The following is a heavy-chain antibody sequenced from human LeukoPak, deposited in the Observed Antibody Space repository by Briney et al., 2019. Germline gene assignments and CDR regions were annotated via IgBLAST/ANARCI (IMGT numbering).Heavy chain of an antibody. Sequence: SETLSLTCAVYGGSFSGYYWSWIRQPPGKGLEWIGEINHSGSTNYNPSLKSRVTISVDTSKNQFSLKLSSVTAADTAVYYCARVFKDPGYGDYVFDYWGQGTLVTVSS. CDR1: GGSFSGYY. CDR2: INHSGST. CDR3: ARVFKDPGYGDYVFDY. D-gene: IGHD4-17*01. V-gene: IGHV4-34*01. J-gene: IGHJ4*02.